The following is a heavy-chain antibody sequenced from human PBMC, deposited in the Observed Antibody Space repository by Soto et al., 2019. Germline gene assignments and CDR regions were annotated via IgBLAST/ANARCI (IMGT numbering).Heavy chain of an antibody. Sequence: ASVKVSCKASGGTFSSYAISWVRQAPGQGLEWMGGIIPIFGTANYAQKFQGRVTITADESTSTAYMELSSLRSEDTAVYYCARGGPAGYYDSSGLQGQRLSYFDYWGQGARVTVSS. CDR2: IIPIFGTA. D-gene: IGHD3-22*01. CDR3: ARGGPAGYYDSSGLQGQRLSYFDY. J-gene: IGHJ4*02. V-gene: IGHV1-69*13. CDR1: GGTFSSYA.